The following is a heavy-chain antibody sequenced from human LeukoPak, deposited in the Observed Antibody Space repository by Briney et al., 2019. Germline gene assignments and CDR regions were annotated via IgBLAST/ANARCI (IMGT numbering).Heavy chain of an antibody. CDR1: GYTFTGYY. Sequence: ASVKVSCKASGYTFTGYYMHWVRQAPGQGLEWMGWIIPNSGGTTYAQKFRGRVTMTRDTSINTAYMELSSLTSDDTAVYYCAKADSHRGYSYATLANYYMDVWGEGTTVTVSS. CDR2: IIPNSGGT. CDR3: AKADSHRGYSYATLANYYMDV. D-gene: IGHD5-18*01. V-gene: IGHV1-2*02. J-gene: IGHJ6*03.